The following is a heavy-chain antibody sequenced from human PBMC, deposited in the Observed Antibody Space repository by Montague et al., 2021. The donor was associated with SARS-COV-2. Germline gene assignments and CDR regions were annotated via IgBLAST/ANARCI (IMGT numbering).Heavy chain of an antibody. CDR3: ARDLAGYYGSGSYGGMDV. Sequence: SETLSLTCTVSGGSISSSSYYWGWIRQPPGNGLEWIGSIYYSGSTYYNPSLKSRVTISVDTSKYQFSLKLSSVTAADTAVYYCARDLAGYYGSGSYGGMDVWGQGTTVTVSS. CDR1: GGSISSSSYY. V-gene: IGHV4-39*07. CDR2: IYYSGST. D-gene: IGHD3-10*01. J-gene: IGHJ6*02.